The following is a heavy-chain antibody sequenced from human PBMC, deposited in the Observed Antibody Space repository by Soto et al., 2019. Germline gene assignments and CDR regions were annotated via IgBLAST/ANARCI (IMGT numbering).Heavy chain of an antibody. Sequence: PSETLSLTCTVSGGSISSSGYYWGWIRQPPGKGLEWIGSIYYSGSTYYNPSLKSRVTISVDTSKNQFSLKLSSVTAADTAVYYCAGQRAGAVAGTIRDYWGQGTLVTVSS. CDR3: AGQRAGAVAGTIRDY. J-gene: IGHJ4*02. V-gene: IGHV4-39*07. CDR2: IYYSGST. D-gene: IGHD6-19*01. CDR1: GGSISSSGYY.